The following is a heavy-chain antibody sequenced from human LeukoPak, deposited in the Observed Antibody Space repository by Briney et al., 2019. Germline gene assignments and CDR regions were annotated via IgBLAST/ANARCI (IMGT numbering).Heavy chain of an antibody. CDR2: IYYSGST. D-gene: IGHD6-6*01. Sequence: SETLSLTCTVSGGSISSYYWSWIRQPPGKGLEWIGYIYYSGSTNYNPSLKSRVTISVDTSKNQFSLKLSSVTAADTAVYYCARGSRIAARHSPFDYWGQGTLVTVSS. V-gene: IGHV4-59*01. CDR1: GGSISSYY. J-gene: IGHJ4*02. CDR3: ARGSRIAARHSPFDY.